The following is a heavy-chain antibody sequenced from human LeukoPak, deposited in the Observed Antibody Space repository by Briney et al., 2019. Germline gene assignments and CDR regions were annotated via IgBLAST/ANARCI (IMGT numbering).Heavy chain of an antibody. CDR2: IDPGDSDT. CDR3: ARLNDGFDI. Sequence: GESLKISCKGSGYSFTSYWIGWVRQMPGKGLEWMGIIDPGDSDTKYSPPFPGQVTFSADRSISTAYLQWSSLRASDTAMYYCARLNDGFDIWGQGTMVTVSS. J-gene: IGHJ3*02. V-gene: IGHV5-51*01. CDR1: GYSFTSYW.